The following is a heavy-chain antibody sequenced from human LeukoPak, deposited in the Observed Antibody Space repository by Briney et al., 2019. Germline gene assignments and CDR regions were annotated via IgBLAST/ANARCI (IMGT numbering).Heavy chain of an antibody. J-gene: IGHJ4*02. CDR2: ISYDGSNK. CDR1: GFTFSSYG. CDR3: AKDASIAAFDY. Sequence: GGSLRLSCAASGFTFSSYGMHWVRQAPGKGPEWVAVISYDGSNKYYADSVKGRFTISRDNSKNTLYLQMNSLRAEDTAVYYCAKDASIAAFDYRGQGTLVTVSS. D-gene: IGHD6-6*01. V-gene: IGHV3-30*18.